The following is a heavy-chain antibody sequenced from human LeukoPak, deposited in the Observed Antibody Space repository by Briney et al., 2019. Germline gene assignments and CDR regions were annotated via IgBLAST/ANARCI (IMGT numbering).Heavy chain of an antibody. CDR1: GFTFSSYA. CDR2: ISASGGTT. Sequence: PGGSLRLSCAASGFTFSSYAMRWVRQAPGTGLEWVSSISASGGTTYYADSVKGRFTISRDNSKNTMYLQMNSLRAEDMAIYYCTRGFRHSSGWFFDYWGQGTLVTVPS. CDR3: TRGFRHSSGWFFDY. D-gene: IGHD6-19*01. J-gene: IGHJ4*02. V-gene: IGHV3-23*01.